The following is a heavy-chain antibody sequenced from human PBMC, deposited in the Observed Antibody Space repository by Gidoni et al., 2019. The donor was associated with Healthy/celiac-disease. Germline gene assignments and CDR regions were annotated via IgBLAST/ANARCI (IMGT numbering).Heavy chain of an antibody. CDR3: ARADYYYGSGRYFNLAY. CDR2: IIHICGTA. D-gene: IGHD3-10*01. CDR1: GRTFSSYA. J-gene: IGHJ4*02. V-gene: IGHV1-69*06. Sequence: QVQLVQSGAEVKKPGSSVKVSCKASGRTFSSYAISWVRQAPGQGLEWMGGIIHICGTANYAQKFQGRVTITADKSTSTAYMELSSLRSDDTSVYYCARADYYYGSGRYFNLAYWGQGTLVTVSS.